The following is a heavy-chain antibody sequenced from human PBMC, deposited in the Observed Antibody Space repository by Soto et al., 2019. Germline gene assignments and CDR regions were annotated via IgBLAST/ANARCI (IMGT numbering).Heavy chain of an antibody. CDR2: VNPSGGHT. CDR3: ARGGHVVVVTAALDY. J-gene: IGHJ4*02. CDR1: GDTFTDYY. D-gene: IGHD2-21*02. V-gene: IGHV1-46*01. Sequence: QVQLMQSGAEVKKPGASVKVSCKASGDTFTDYYIHWVRQAPGQGLEWMGTVNPSGGHTTYAQHCLGRVTMTRDTSTSTRYRELTSLTSDDTAIYYCARGGHVVVVTAALDYWGQGTLVTVSS.